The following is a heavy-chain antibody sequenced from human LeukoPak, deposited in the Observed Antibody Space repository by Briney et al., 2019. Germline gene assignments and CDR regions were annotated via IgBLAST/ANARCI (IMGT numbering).Heavy chain of an antibody. J-gene: IGHJ4*02. V-gene: IGHV1-18*01. Sequence: AASVKVSCKASGYTFTSYGISWVRQAPGQGLEWMGWISAYNGNTNYAQKLQGRVTMTTDTSTSTAYMELRSLRSDDTAVYYCARIAVPAAISPLFDYWGQGTLVTVSS. CDR3: ARIAVPAAISPLFDY. D-gene: IGHD2-2*02. CDR2: ISAYNGNT. CDR1: GYTFTSYG.